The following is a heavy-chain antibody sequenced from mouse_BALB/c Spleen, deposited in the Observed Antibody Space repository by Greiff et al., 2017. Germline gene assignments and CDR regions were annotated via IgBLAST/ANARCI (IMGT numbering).Heavy chain of an antibody. CDR2: IYPGSGST. CDR3: ARSEVRDY. CDR1: GYTFPDYV. D-gene: IGHD2-14*01. J-gene: IGHJ2*01. V-gene: IGHV1-77*01. Sequence: VQLQESGPELVKPGASVKMSCKASGYTFPDYVISWVKQRTGQGLEWIGAIYPGSGSTYYNEKFKGQATLTADKSSNTAYMQLSSLTSEDSAVYFCARSEVRDYWGQGTTLTVSS.